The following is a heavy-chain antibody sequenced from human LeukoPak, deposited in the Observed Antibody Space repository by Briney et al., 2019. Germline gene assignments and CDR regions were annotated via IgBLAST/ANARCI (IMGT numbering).Heavy chain of an antibody. V-gene: IGHV3-30-3*01. CDR3: ARRPSALGQQLVQGYYYYMDV. Sequence: GGSLRLSCAASGFTFSSYAMHWVRQAPGKGLEWVAVISYDGSNKYYADSVKGRFTISRDNSKNTLYLQMNSLRAEDTAVYYCARRPSALGQQLVQGYYYYMDVWGKGTTVIVSS. D-gene: IGHD6-13*01. CDR1: GFTFSSYA. CDR2: ISYDGSNK. J-gene: IGHJ6*03.